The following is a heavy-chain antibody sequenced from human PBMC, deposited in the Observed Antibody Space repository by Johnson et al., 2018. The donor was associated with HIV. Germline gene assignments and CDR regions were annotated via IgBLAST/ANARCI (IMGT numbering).Heavy chain of an antibody. Sequence: QVQLVESGGSVVRRGESLRLSCAASGFPLSDPAMHWVRPAPGKGLEWVAVISYAGSSTYYADSVKGRFTLSRDNSKNTLYLRMNSLRAEDTAVYYCARARGGEGSGSDAFDIWGQGTMVTVSS. D-gene: IGHD3-10*01. V-gene: IGHV3-30-3*01. CDR1: GFPLSDPA. J-gene: IGHJ3*02. CDR3: ARARGGEGSGSDAFDI. CDR2: ISYAGSST.